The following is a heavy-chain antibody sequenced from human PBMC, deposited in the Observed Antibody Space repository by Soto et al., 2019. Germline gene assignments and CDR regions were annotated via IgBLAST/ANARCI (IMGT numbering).Heavy chain of an antibody. CDR3: ARDGEKTYGFYF. Sequence: QFHLVQSGAEVKEPGSSVRVSCKASGGSFHKFGFNWVRQAPGQGLQWMGDITPMFGVAEYAQRLQDRLTISADDSTETIYMELRGLRSEDTAIYYCARDGEKTYGFYFWGPGKMVTVSS. D-gene: IGHD3-10*01. V-gene: IGHV1-69*12. CDR2: ITPMFGVA. J-gene: IGHJ3*01. CDR1: GGSFHKFG.